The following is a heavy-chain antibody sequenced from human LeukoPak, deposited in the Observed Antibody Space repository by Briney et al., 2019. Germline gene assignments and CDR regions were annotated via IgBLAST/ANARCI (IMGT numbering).Heavy chain of an antibody. Sequence: PSETLSLTCSVSGGSISGYYWSWIRQPPGKGLEWIGYLYDSGGPTYNPSLKSRVTISVDTSKRQFSLKLTSLTAADTAVYYCARGRNIGGSDFDFWGQGTLVTVSS. V-gene: IGHV4-59*01. CDR3: ARGRNIGGSDFDF. CDR1: GGSISGYY. CDR2: LYDSGGP. D-gene: IGHD2/OR15-2a*01. J-gene: IGHJ4*02.